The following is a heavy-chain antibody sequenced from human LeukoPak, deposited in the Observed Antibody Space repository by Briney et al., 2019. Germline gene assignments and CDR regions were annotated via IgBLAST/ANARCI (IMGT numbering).Heavy chain of an antibody. CDR2: IKQDGSEK. D-gene: IGHD3-3*01. CDR3: AREEHCDFWSGYYYYYGMDV. V-gene: IGHV3-7*01. J-gene: IGHJ6*02. CDR1: GFTFSSYW. Sequence: PGGSLRLSCAASGFTFSSYWMSWVRQAPGKGLEWVANIKQDGSEKYYVDSVKGRFTISRDNAKNSLYLQMNSLRAEDTAVYYCAREEHCDFWSGYYYYYGMDVWGQGTTVTVSS.